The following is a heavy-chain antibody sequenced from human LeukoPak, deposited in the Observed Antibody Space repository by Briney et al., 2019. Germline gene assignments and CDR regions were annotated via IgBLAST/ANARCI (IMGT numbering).Heavy chain of an antibody. CDR2: INHSGST. J-gene: IGHJ5*02. CDR3: ARDQNYYGSGSYYFNWFDP. CDR1: DGSFSGYY. V-gene: IGHV4-34*01. D-gene: IGHD3-10*01. Sequence: SETLSLTCAVYDGSFSGYYWSWIRQPPGKGLEWIGGINHSGSTNYNPSLKSRVTISLDTSKSQFSLKVRYVTAADTAVYYCARDQNYYGSGSYYFNWFDPWGQGTLVTVSS.